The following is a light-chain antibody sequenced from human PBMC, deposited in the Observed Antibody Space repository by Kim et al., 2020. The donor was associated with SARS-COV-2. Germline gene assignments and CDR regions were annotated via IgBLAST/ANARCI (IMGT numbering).Light chain of an antibody. CDR3: QQYDSTPFT. CDR1: QSVLYSSNNKNY. J-gene: IGKJ3*01. CDR2: WAS. Sequence: DIVMTQSPDSLAVSLGERATINCKSSQSVLYSSNNKNYLAWYQQKPGQPPKLLIYWASTRESGVPDRFSGSGSGTDFTLTISSLQAEDVAVYYCQQYDSTPFTFGPGNKVDFK. V-gene: IGKV4-1*01.